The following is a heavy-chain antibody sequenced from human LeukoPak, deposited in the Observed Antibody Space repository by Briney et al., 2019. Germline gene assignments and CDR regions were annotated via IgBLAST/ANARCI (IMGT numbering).Heavy chain of an antibody. CDR3: ARDGVGWFGEPSFLPYNWFDP. D-gene: IGHD3-10*01. Sequence: PGRSLRLSCAASGFTFSSYAMHWVRQAPGKGLEWVAVISYDGSNKYYADSVKGRFTISRDNSKNTLYLQMNSLRAEDTAVYYCARDGVGWFGEPSFLPYNWFDPWGQGTLVTVSS. CDR2: ISYDGSNK. CDR1: GFTFSSYA. J-gene: IGHJ5*02. V-gene: IGHV3-30*01.